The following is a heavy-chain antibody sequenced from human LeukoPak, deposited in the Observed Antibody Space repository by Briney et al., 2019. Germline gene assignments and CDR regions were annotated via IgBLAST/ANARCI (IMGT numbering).Heavy chain of an antibody. CDR2: MNPNSGNT. Sequence: ASVKVSCKASGYTFTSYDINWVRQATGQGLEWMGWMNPNSGNTGYAQKFQGRVTMTRNTSISTAYMELSSLRSEDTAVYYCARVDWLRALRISGMEDWGQGTLVTVSS. CDR1: GYTFTSYD. V-gene: IGHV1-8*01. CDR3: ARVDWLRALRISGMED. D-gene: IGHD3-9*01. J-gene: IGHJ4*02.